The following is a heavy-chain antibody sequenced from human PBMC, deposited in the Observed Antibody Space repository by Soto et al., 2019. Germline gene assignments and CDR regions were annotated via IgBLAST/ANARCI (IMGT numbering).Heavy chain of an antibody. D-gene: IGHD1-26*01. V-gene: IGHV3-30*18. CDR3: AKDLGSGSYLFDAFDI. Sequence: QGQLVESGGGVVQPGRSLRLSCAASGFTFSNYGMHWVRQAPGKGLEWVAVISYDGSNKYYADSVKGRFTISRDNSKNTLYLQMNSLRAEDTAVYYCAKDLGSGSYLFDAFDIWGQGTMVTVPS. J-gene: IGHJ3*02. CDR2: ISYDGSNK. CDR1: GFTFSNYG.